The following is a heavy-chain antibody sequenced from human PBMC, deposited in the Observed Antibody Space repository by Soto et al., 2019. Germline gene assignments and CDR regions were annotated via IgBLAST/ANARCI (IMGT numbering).Heavy chain of an antibody. CDR3: ARDRGSDDPIDY. Sequence: QVQLVESGGGVVQPGRSLRLSCGASGFTLRSYGMHWVRQAPGKGLEWVAVIWHDGSKKYYADSVKGRFTISRDNSKNTLDLQMNNLRAEDTAVYYCARDRGSDDPIDYWGQGTLVTVSS. D-gene: IGHD2-21*01. CDR2: IWHDGSKK. J-gene: IGHJ4*02. CDR1: GFTLRSYG. V-gene: IGHV3-33*01.